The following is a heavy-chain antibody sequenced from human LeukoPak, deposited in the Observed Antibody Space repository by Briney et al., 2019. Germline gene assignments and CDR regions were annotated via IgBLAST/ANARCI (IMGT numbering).Heavy chain of an antibody. CDR1: GGSISSSSYY. Sequence: SETLSLTCTVSGGSISSSSYYWGWIRQPPGKGLEWIGSIYYGGSTYYNPSLKRRVTISVDTSKNQFSLKVSSVTAADTAVYYCARDAGHQLSRRNYYAMDVWGQGTTVTVSS. V-gene: IGHV4-39*07. D-gene: IGHD2-2*01. J-gene: IGHJ6*02. CDR2: IYYGGST. CDR3: ARDAGHQLSRRNYYAMDV.